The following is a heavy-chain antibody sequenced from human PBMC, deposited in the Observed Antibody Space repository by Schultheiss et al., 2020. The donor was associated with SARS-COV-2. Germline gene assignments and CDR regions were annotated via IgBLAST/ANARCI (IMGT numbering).Heavy chain of an antibody. CDR2: ISGSGGST. Sequence: GGSLRLSCAASGFTFSSYAMSWVRQAPGKGLEWVSAISGSGGSTYYADSVKGRFTISRDNSKNTLYLQMNSLRAEDTAVYYCTTDPFITIFGVVIIQRMSWFDPWGQGTLVTVSS. D-gene: IGHD3-3*01. CDR3: TTDPFITIFGVVIIQRMSWFDP. J-gene: IGHJ5*02. CDR1: GFTFSSYA. V-gene: IGHV3-23*01.